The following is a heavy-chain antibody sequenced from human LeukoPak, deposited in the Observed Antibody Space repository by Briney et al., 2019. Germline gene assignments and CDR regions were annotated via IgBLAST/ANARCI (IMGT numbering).Heavy chain of an antibody. V-gene: IGHV1-2*02. CDR3: ARDRSPANRYSYGPGFGY. J-gene: IGHJ4*02. CDR1: GYTFTSYG. CDR2: INPNSGGT. Sequence: ASVKVSCKASGYTFTSYGISWVRQAPGQGLEWMGWINPNSGGTNYAQKFQGRVTMTRDTSISTAYMELSRLRSDDTAVYYCARDRSPANRYSYGPGFGYWGQGTLVTVSS. D-gene: IGHD5-18*01.